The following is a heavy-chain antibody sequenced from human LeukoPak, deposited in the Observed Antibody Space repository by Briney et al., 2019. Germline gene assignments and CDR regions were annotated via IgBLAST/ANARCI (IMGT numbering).Heavy chain of an antibody. CDR1: GLPFNNSW. J-gene: IGHJ5*02. V-gene: IGHV3-74*01. Sequence: GGSLRLSCAASGLPFNNSWMHWVRQAPGRGLVWVSRINSDGSTTTYADSVKGRFTISRDNAKNTLYLQMNSLRAEDTAVYYCARDRYTGSYFPDHWGQETLVIVSS. CDR2: INSDGSTT. D-gene: IGHD1-26*01. CDR3: ARDRYTGSYFPDH.